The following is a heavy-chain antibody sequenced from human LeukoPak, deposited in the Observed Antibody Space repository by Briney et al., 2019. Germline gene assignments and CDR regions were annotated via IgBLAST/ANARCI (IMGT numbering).Heavy chain of an antibody. CDR1: GGSISSYY. Sequence: SETLSLTCTVSGGSISSYYWGWIRQPPGKGLEWIGYIYYSGSTIYNPSLKSRVTISVDTSKNQFSLKLSSVTAADTAVYYCARATDTAMVFYFDLWGRGTLVTVSS. J-gene: IGHJ2*01. CDR2: IYYSGST. D-gene: IGHD5-18*01. CDR3: ARATDTAMVFYFDL. V-gene: IGHV4-59*01.